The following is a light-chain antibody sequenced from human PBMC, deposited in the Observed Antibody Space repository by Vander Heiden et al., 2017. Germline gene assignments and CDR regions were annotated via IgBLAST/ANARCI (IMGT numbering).Light chain of an antibody. CDR3: QQYGSSPPVYT. CDR2: GAS. Sequence: ETVLTQSPGTLSLSPGESATLSCRASQSVSSSYLAWYQQKPGQAPRLLIYGASSRATGIPDRFSGSGSGTDFTLTISRLEPEDFAVYYCQQYGSSPPVYTFGQGTKLEIK. CDR1: QSVSSSY. V-gene: IGKV3-20*01. J-gene: IGKJ2*01.